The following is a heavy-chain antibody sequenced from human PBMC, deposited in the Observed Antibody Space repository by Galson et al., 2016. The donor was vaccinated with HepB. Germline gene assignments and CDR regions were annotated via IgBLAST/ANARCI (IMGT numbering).Heavy chain of an antibody. Sequence: SLRLSCAASGFTFSSYAMDWVRQAPGKGLEWVAVISYDGSKKYYADSVKGRVTISRDNAKNLLFLQMNRLRAEDSALYYCATSKTEKTPYYYGMDVWGHGTTVIVSS. V-gene: IGHV3-30-3*01. D-gene: IGHD4-23*01. CDR3: ATSKTEKTPYYYGMDV. CDR2: ISYDGSKK. J-gene: IGHJ6*02. CDR1: GFTFSSYA.